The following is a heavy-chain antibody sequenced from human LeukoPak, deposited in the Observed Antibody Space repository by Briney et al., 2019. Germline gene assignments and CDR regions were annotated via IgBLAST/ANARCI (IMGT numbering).Heavy chain of an antibody. V-gene: IGHV3-53*01. CDR1: GFTVSSNY. CDR2: IYSGGST. CDR3: ARDKYYYDSSGSLKAYYYGMDV. Sequence: GGSLRLSCAASGFTVSSNYMSWVRQAPGKGLEWVSVIYSGGSTYYADSVKGRFTISRDNSKNTLYLQMNSLRAEDTAVYYCARDKYYYDSSGSLKAYYYGMDVWGQGTTVTVSS. J-gene: IGHJ6*02. D-gene: IGHD3-22*01.